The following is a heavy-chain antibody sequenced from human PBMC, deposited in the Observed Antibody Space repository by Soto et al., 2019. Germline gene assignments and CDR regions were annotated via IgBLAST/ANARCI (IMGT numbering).Heavy chain of an antibody. D-gene: IGHD5-18*01. CDR1: GFSFSSYA. V-gene: IGHV3-23*01. CDR2: ISARGGSL. CDR3: AKDSVEYRASVDN. Sequence: EVQLLESGGGLVQPGGSLRLSCVASGFSFSSYAMVWVRQAPGKGLEWVSVISARGGSLDFADSDKGRFTISRNNSKNVLSLEMNSLRAAETATYFYAKDSVEYRASVDNWGQGTLVVVSS. J-gene: IGHJ4*02.